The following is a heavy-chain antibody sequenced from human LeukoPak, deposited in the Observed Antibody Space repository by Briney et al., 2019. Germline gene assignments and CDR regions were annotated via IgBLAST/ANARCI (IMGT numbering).Heavy chain of an antibody. Sequence: SETLSLTCTVSGGSISSNTYYWGWIRQPPGKGLEWIGSIYYSGSTYYNPSLKSRVTISVDTSKNQFFLKLSSVTAADTAVYYCAKSRGYNYGSWDQYFDYWGQGTLVTVSS. CDR3: AKSRGYNYGSWDQYFDY. J-gene: IGHJ4*02. CDR1: GGSISSNTYY. CDR2: IYYSGST. V-gene: IGHV4-39*01. D-gene: IGHD5-18*01.